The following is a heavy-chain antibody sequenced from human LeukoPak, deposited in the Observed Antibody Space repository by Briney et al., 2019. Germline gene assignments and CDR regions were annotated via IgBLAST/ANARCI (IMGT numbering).Heavy chain of an antibody. D-gene: IGHD4-17*01. CDR2: IIPIFGTA. J-gene: IGHJ5*02. Sequence: SVKVSCKASGGTFSSYAISWVRQAPGQGLEWIGGIIPIFGTANYAQKFQGRVTITADKSTSTAYMELSSLRSEDTAVYYCARGGPDDYGDPMADGGNWFDPWGQGTLVTVSS. V-gene: IGHV1-69*06. CDR1: GGTFSSYA. CDR3: ARGGPDDYGDPMADGGNWFDP.